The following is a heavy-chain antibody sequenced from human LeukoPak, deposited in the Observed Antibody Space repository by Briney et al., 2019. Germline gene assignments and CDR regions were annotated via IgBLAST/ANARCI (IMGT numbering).Heavy chain of an antibody. CDR3: ARDVLGGYFD. CDR2: ISSSSSYI. J-gene: IGHJ4*02. V-gene: IGHV3-21*01. D-gene: IGHD3-9*01. Sequence: GGSLRLSCAASGFTFSSYSMNWVRQAPGKGLEGVSSISSSSSYIYYADSMKGRFTISRDNAKNSLYLQMNSLRAEDTAVYYCARDVLGGYFDWGQGTLVTVSS. CDR1: GFTFSSYS.